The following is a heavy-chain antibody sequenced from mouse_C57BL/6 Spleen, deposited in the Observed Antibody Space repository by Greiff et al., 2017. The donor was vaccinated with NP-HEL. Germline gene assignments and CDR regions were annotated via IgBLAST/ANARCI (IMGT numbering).Heavy chain of an antibody. CDR2: INPGSGGT. D-gene: IGHD1-1*01. CDR1: GYAFTNYL. Sequence: QVQLQQSGAELVRPGTSVKVSCKASGYAFTNYLIEWVKQRPGQGLEWIGVINPGSGGTNYNEKFKGKAIMTADKSSSTAYMQLSSLTSEDCAVFFCSSVLDYFGSSYGAYWGQGTLVTVSA. V-gene: IGHV1-54*01. CDR3: SSVLDYFGSSYGAY. J-gene: IGHJ3*01.